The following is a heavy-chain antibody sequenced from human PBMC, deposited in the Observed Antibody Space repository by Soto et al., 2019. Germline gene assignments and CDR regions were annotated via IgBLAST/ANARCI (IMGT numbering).Heavy chain of an antibody. D-gene: IGHD1-26*01. CDR3: ARHVSVGRVYNWFDP. CDR2: IYYSGST. J-gene: IGHJ5*02. Sequence: QLQLQESGPGLVKPSETLSLTCTVSGGSISSSSYYWGWIRQPPGKGLEWIGSIYYSGSTYYNPSLKSRVTISVDTSKNQFSLKLSSVTAADTAVYYCARHVSVGRVYNWFDPWGQGTLVTVSS. CDR1: GGSISSSSYY. V-gene: IGHV4-39*01.